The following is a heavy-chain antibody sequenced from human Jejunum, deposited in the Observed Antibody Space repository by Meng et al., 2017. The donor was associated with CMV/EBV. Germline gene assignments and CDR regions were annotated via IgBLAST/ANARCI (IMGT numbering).Heavy chain of an antibody. CDR1: GDSISNYF. V-gene: IGHV4-4*07. J-gene: IGHJ4*02. CDR2: ISPSGNI. D-gene: IGHD6-19*01. Sequence: QLPLQQSGPGLVMPSETLSLTCTVSGDSISNYFWSWIRQPAGKKLEWIGRISPSGNINYIPSLKSRITISLDASKNQFSLSLTSVTAADTAVYYCARSSGWMLDYWGQGTLVTVFS. CDR3: ARSSGWMLDY.